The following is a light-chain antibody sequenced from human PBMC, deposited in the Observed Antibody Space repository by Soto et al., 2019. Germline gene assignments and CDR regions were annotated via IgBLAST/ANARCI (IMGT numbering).Light chain of an antibody. CDR2: DVS. V-gene: IGLV2-14*01. CDR3: SSYTSSNTVV. J-gene: IGLJ2*01. Sequence: QSVLTQPASVSGSPGQSIAISCTGTSNDVGGYNYVSWYQQHPGKAPKLMIYDVSARLSGVSNRFSGSKSDNTASLTISGLQAEDVADYYCSSYTSSNTVVFGGGPMVTVL. CDR1: SNDVGGYNY.